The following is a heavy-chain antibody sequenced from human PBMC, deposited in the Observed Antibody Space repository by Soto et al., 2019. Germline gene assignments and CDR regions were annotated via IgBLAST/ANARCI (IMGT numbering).Heavy chain of an antibody. CDR3: EHAYGGRSLY. D-gene: IGHD1-26*01. V-gene: IGHV2-5*02. CDR2: IYWDYSK. J-gene: IGHJ4*02. CDR1: GFSLTTDRVG. Sequence: QITLKESGPTLVKPTHTLTLTCTFSGFSLTTDRVGVGWIRQPPGEALEWLAGIYWDYSKTYRQSQESRLTITKDTSNNQVALTMTNMDSLDTATYYCEHAYGGRSLYWGQGTLVTVTS.